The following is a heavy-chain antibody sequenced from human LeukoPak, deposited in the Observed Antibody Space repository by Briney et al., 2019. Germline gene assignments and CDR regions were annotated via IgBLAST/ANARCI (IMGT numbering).Heavy chain of an antibody. Sequence: SETLSLTCTVSGGSISSSRYYWGWIRQPPGKGLEWVGTSYFGGSPYYNPSLRSRTTISVAKSKNPFSLKLTSVTAADTAVYYCARRNSRGSDGSEYFDYWGQGILVAVSS. CDR1: GGSISSSRYY. CDR3: ARRNSRGSDGSEYFDY. V-gene: IGHV4-39*01. D-gene: IGHD3-10*01. CDR2: SYFGGSP. J-gene: IGHJ4*02.